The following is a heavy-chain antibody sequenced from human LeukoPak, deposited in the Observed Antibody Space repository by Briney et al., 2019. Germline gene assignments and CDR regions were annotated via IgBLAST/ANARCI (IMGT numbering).Heavy chain of an antibody. CDR2: IYHSGST. Sequence: PSQTLCLTCTVSGYSISSGYHWGWIRQPPGKGLEWIGTIYHSGSTYYNPSLKSRVTISVDTSKNQFSLKLSSVTAADTAVYYCARVSSDYVWGSYRPGYFQHWGQGTLVTVSS. CDR3: ARVSSDYVWGSYRPGYFQH. V-gene: IGHV4-38-2*02. J-gene: IGHJ1*01. CDR1: GYSISSGYH. D-gene: IGHD3-16*02.